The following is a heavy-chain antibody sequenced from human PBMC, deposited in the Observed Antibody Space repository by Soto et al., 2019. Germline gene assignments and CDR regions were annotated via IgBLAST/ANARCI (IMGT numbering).Heavy chain of an antibody. CDR2: IYYSGTT. J-gene: IGHJ6*03. V-gene: IGHV4-39*01. CDR3: ARGPGDDFWSGYSRYYYHYYMDV. Sequence: SETLSLTCTVSGGSLSSSSYYWGWIRQPPGKGLEWIGSIYYSGTTYYNPSLKSRVTVSVDTSKNQFSLKLSSVTAADTAVYYCARGPGDDFWSGYSRYYYHYYMDVWGKGTTVTVSS. D-gene: IGHD3-3*01. CDR1: GGSLSSSSYY.